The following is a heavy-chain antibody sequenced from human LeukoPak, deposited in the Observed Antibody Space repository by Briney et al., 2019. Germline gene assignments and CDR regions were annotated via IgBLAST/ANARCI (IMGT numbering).Heavy chain of an antibody. J-gene: IGHJ5*02. D-gene: IGHD6-13*01. Sequence: PSETLSLTGTVSGGSISSYYWSWIRQPAGKGLEWIGRIYTSGSTNYNPSLKSRVTMSVDTSKNQFSLKLSSVTAADTAVYYCAREGIAAARSNWFDPWGQGTLVTVSS. V-gene: IGHV4-4*07. CDR2: IYTSGST. CDR1: GGSISSYY. CDR3: AREGIAAARSNWFDP.